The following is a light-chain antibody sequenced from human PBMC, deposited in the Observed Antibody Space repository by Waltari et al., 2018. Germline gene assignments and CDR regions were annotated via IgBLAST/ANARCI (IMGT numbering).Light chain of an antibody. CDR2: GTS. CDR1: QSINYKY. V-gene: IGKV3-20*01. Sequence: IVLTQSPGTLSLSPGEHATLTCRASQSINYKYLSWYKQKPDQTPRLLIYGTSTRAAGTPDRFRGSGSGTDFTLTVSGLEPDDFSVYYCQQYGASPVTFGGGTKVEFK. CDR3: QQYGASPVT. J-gene: IGKJ4*01.